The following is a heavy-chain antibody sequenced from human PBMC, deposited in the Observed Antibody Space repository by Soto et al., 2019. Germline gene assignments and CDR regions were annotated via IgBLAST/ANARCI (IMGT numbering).Heavy chain of an antibody. V-gene: IGHV1-18*01. D-gene: IGHD1-1*01. J-gene: IGHJ4*02. CDR3: ARANRATTGWNNSFDY. CDR1: GYKFSDYG. CDR2: VSTYNGKT. Sequence: ASVKVSCKASGYKFSDYGISWVRQAPGQGLKWMGWVSTYNGKTYSAQNFQGRVTLTRDTSTNTAYMELRGLTSDDTAVYYCARANRATTGWNNSFDYCGQGTLVTVSS.